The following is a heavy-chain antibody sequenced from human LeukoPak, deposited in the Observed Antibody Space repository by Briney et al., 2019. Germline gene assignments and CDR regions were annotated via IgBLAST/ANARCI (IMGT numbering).Heavy chain of an antibody. J-gene: IGHJ4*02. CDR3: ARVGNYYF. D-gene: IGHD1-26*01. CDR1: GFTFNTYS. V-gene: IGHV3-21*01. Sequence: PGGSLRLSCAASGFTFNTYSMNWVRQAPGKGLEWVSSISSSSDYIYYADSVKGRFTISRDNAKNSLYLQMNSLRVEDTAVYYCARVGNYYFWGQGTLVTVSS. CDR2: ISSSSDYI.